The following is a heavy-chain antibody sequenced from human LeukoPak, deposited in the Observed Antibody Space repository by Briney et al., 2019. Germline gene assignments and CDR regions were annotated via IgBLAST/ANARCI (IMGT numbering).Heavy chain of an antibody. Sequence: ASVKVSCKASGYTFTGYYMHWVRQAPGQGLEWMGWINPNSGGTNYAQKFQGRVTMTRDTSISTAYMELSSLRSDDTAVYYCARRGSHCSGSSCYGTFDYWGQGILVTVSS. CDR2: INPNSGGT. CDR3: ARRGSHCSGSSCYGTFDY. V-gene: IGHV1-2*02. CDR1: GYTFTGYY. D-gene: IGHD2-15*01. J-gene: IGHJ4*02.